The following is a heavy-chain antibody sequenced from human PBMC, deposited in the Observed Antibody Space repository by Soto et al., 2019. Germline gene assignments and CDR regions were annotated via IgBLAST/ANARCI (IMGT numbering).Heavy chain of an antibody. D-gene: IGHD1-20*01. V-gene: IGHV4-31*03. J-gene: IGHJ3*02. CDR2: IYYSGST. CDR3: ARDPHNWNDVNPFDI. Sequence: QVQLQESGPGLVKPSQTLSLTCTVSGGSISSGGYYWSWIRQHPGKGLEWIGYIYYSGSTYYNPSLKSRVTISVDTSKNQFSLKLSSVTAADTAMYICARDPHNWNDVNPFDIWGQGTMVTVSS. CDR1: GGSISSGGYY.